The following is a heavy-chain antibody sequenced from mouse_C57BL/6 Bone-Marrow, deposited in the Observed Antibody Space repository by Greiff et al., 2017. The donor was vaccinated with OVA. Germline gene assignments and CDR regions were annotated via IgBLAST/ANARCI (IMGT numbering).Heavy chain of an antibody. CDR3: ARGATVVPFDY. Sequence: QVQLQQPGAELVRPGSSVKLSCKASGYTFTSYWMHWVKQRPIQGLEWIGNIDPSDSETNYNQKFKDKATLTVDKSSSTAYMQLSRLTSEDSAVYYCARGATVVPFDYWGQGTTLTVSS. V-gene: IGHV1-52*01. CDR1: GYTFTSYW. J-gene: IGHJ2*01. D-gene: IGHD1-1*01. CDR2: IDPSDSET.